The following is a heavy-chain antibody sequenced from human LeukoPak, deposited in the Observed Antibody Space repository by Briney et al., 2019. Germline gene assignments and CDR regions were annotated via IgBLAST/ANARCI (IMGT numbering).Heavy chain of an antibody. Sequence: TSETLSLTCTVSGGSVSSGNYYWSWLRQSPGKGLEWIGEINLGGGTSYNPSLKSRVTISLDTSKNQFSLKVSSVTAADTAVYYCARRSAGYDYVDSWGQGTLVTVSS. CDR2: INLGGGT. J-gene: IGHJ4*02. V-gene: IGHV4-39*01. D-gene: IGHD5-12*01. CDR1: GGSVSSGNYY. CDR3: ARRSAGYDYVDS.